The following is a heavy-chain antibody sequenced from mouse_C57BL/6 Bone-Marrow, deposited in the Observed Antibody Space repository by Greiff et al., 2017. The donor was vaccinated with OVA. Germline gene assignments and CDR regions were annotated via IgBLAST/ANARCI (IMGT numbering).Heavy chain of an antibody. CDR1: GYTFTSYW. D-gene: IGHD2-4*01. CDR2: IDPSDSYT. CDR3: ARRDYAWFAY. V-gene: IGHV1-69*01. Sequence: QVQLQQPGAELVMPGASVQLSCKASGYTFTSYWMHWVKQRPGQGLEWIGEIDPSDSYTNYNQKFKGKSTLTVDKTSSTAYMQLSSLTSEETAVYYCARRDYAWFAYWGQGTLVTVSA. J-gene: IGHJ3*01.